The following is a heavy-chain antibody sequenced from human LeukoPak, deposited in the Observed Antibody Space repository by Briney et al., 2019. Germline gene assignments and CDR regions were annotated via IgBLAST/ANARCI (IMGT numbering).Heavy chain of an antibody. J-gene: IGHJ6*03. CDR1: GYTFTGYY. CDR3: ARDNVLLTLGYYYMDV. Sequence: ASVKVSCKASGYTFTGYYMHWVRQAPGQGLEWMGWINPNSGGTNYAQKFQGRVTMTRDTSISTAYMELSRLRSDDTAVYYCARDNVLLTLGYYYMDVWGKGTTVTVSS. CDR2: INPNSGGT. D-gene: IGHD3-10*01. V-gene: IGHV1-2*02.